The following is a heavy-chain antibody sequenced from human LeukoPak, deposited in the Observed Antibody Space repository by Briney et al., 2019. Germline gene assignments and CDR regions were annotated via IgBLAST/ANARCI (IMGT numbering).Heavy chain of an antibody. V-gene: IGHV3-7*01. CDR1: GFTFSSYW. J-gene: IGHJ4*02. CDR3: ARLREIPVFGVVTKSTSYFDY. D-gene: IGHD3-3*01. Sequence: GGSLRLSCAASGFTFSSYWMSWVRQAPGKGLEWVANIKQDRSEKYYVDSVKGRFTISRDNAKNSLYLQMNSLRAEDTAVYYCARLREIPVFGVVTKSTSYFDYWGQGTLVTVSS. CDR2: IKQDRSEK.